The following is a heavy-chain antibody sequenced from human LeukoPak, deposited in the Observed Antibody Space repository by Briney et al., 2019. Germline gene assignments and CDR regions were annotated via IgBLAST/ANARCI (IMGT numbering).Heavy chain of an antibody. CDR2: ISGSGAST. CDR1: GFTFTNYA. Sequence: GGSLRLSCAASGFTFTNYAMSWVRQAPGKGLEWVSVISGSGASTYYADSVKGRFTISRDNSKNTLYLQTNSLRAEDTAVYYCAKEIVIIPAASYAFDIWGQGTMVTVSS. D-gene: IGHD2-2*01. J-gene: IGHJ3*02. V-gene: IGHV3-23*01. CDR3: AKEIVIIPAASYAFDI.